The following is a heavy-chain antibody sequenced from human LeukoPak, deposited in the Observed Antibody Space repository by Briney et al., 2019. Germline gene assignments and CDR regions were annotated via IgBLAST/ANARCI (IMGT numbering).Heavy chain of an antibody. Sequence: GGSLRLSCAASGFTFSSYAMSWVRQAPGKGLEWVSDINGSGGSTYYADSVKGRFTISRDNAKNSLYLQMNSLRAEDTAVYYCARAGVGATTDYYFDYWGQGTLVTVSS. CDR3: ARAGVGATTDYYFDY. V-gene: IGHV3-23*01. D-gene: IGHD1-26*01. CDR1: GFTFSSYA. CDR2: INGSGGST. J-gene: IGHJ4*02.